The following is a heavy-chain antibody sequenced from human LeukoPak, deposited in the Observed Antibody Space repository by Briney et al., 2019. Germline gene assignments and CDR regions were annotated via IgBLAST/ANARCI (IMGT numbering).Heavy chain of an antibody. J-gene: IGHJ6*02. V-gene: IGHV1-8*01. Sequence: ASVKVSCKASGCTFTSYDINWVRQATGQGLEWMGWMNPNSGNTGYAQKFQGRVTMTRNTSISTAYMELSSLRSEDTAVYYCARVGYSGYAYYYYYGMDVWGQGNTVTVSS. D-gene: IGHD5-12*01. CDR2: MNPNSGNT. CDR1: GCTFTSYD. CDR3: ARVGYSGYAYYYYYGMDV.